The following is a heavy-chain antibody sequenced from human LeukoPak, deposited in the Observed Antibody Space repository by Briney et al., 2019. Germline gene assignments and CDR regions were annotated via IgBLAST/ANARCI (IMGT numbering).Heavy chain of an antibody. D-gene: IGHD5-12*01. Sequence: GGSLRLSCAASGFTFSSYAMSWVRQAPGKGLEWVSAISGSGGSTYYADSVKGRFTISRDNSKNTLYLQMNSLRAEDTAVYYCAKTGEEGLVAASSTYYFDYWGQGTLVTVSS. J-gene: IGHJ4*02. CDR1: GFTFSSYA. V-gene: IGHV3-23*01. CDR2: ISGSGGST. CDR3: AKTGEEGLVAASSTYYFDY.